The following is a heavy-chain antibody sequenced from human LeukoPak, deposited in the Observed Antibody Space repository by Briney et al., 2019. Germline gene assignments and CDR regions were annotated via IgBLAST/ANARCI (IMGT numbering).Heavy chain of an antibody. D-gene: IGHD2-15*01. CDR1: GFTFSSYE. CDR3: ASLSPIVVVVAASPGWFDP. V-gene: IGHV3-48*03. CDR2: ISSSGSTI. Sequence: PGGSLRLSCAASGFTFSSYEMNWVRQAPGKGLEWVSYISSSGSTIYHADSVKGRFTISRDNAKNSLYLQMNSLRAEDTAVYYCASLSPIVVVVAASPGWFDPWGQGTLVTVSS. J-gene: IGHJ5*02.